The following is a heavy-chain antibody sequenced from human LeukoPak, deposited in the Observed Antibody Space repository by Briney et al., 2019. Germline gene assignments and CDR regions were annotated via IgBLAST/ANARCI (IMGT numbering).Heavy chain of an antibody. CDR2: INHSGST. CDR3: ARHIRVGIAVADY. CDR1: GGSFSGYY. D-gene: IGHD6-19*01. Sequence: MSSETLSLTCAVYGGSFSGYYWSWIRQPPGKGLEWIGEINHSGSTNYNPSLKSRVTISVDTSKNQFSLKLSSVTAADTAVYYCARHIRVGIAVADYWGQGTLVTVSS. J-gene: IGHJ4*02. V-gene: IGHV4-34*01.